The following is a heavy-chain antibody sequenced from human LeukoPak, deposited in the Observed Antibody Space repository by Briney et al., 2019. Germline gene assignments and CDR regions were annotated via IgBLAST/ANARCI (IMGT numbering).Heavy chain of an antibody. CDR3: ARDLRYYDSSTYYYYGMDV. Sequence: PSETLSLTCTVSGVSISSGGYYWSWIRQHPGKGLEWIGYIYYSGSTYYNPSLKSRVTISVDTSKNQFSLKLSSVTAADTAVYYCARDLRYYDSSTYYYYGMDVWGQGTTVTVSS. CDR1: GVSISSGGYY. D-gene: IGHD3-22*01. V-gene: IGHV4-31*03. J-gene: IGHJ6*02. CDR2: IYYSGST.